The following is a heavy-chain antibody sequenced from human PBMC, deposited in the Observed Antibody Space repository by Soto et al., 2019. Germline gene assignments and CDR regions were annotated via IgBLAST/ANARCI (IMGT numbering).Heavy chain of an antibody. CDR1: GFTFSSYA. J-gene: IGHJ4*02. Sequence: PGGSLRLSCAASGFTFSSYAMSWVRQAPGKGLEWVSATSGSGGSTYYADSVKGRFTISRDNSKNTLYLQMNSLRAEDTAVYYCAKARSVVVAALFDYWGQGTLVTVSS. D-gene: IGHD2-15*01. V-gene: IGHV3-23*01. CDR2: TSGSGGST. CDR3: AKARSVVVAALFDY.